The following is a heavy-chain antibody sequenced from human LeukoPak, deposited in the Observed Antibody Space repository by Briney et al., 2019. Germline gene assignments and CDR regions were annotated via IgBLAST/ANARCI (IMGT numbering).Heavy chain of an antibody. J-gene: IGHJ4*02. V-gene: IGHV3-21*01. CDR1: GFTFSTFN. D-gene: IGHD3-3*01. Sequence: GGSLRLSCAASGFTFSTFNINWVRQARGQGLEGVSSISSSSSYIYYADSGKGRFTITRDNAKNSLYLQMNRLRAEDTAVYYCARDPAGTSYYDFWSGYYFDYWGQGTLVTVSS. CDR3: ARDPAGTSYYDFWSGYYFDY. CDR2: ISSSSSYI.